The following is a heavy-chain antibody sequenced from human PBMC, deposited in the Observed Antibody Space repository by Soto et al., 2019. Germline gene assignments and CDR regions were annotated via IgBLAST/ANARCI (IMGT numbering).Heavy chain of an antibody. CDR1: GGSISSSSYY. CDR2: IYYSGST. J-gene: IGHJ6*02. V-gene: IGHV4-39*01. CDR3: ARHGVPAAILAYYYYYGMDV. D-gene: IGHD2-2*01. Sequence: SETLSLTCTVSGGSISSSSYYWGWIRQPPGKGLEWIGSIYYSGSTYYNPSLKSRVTISVDTSKNQFSLKLSSVTAADTAVYYCARHGVPAAILAYYYYYGMDVWGQGTTVTVS.